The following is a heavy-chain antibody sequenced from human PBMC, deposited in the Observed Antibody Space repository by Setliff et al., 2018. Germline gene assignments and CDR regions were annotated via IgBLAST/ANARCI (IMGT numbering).Heavy chain of an antibody. J-gene: IGHJ5*02. D-gene: IGHD3-3*01. V-gene: IGHV4-4*02. CDR1: GGSITDRNW. CDR2: MYHSGNT. Sequence: PSETLSLTCALSGGSITDRNWWNWVRQPPGKGLEWIGEMYHSGNTYYNPSLRSRVSISVDTSKNQFSLKLSSVTAADTATYYCARAGPTVTFFRVLVISWWDPWGQGSLVTVSS. CDR3: ARAGPTVTFFRVLVISWWDP.